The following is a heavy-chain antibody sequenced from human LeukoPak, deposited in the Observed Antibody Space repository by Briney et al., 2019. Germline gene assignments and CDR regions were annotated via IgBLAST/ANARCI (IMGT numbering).Heavy chain of an antibody. V-gene: IGHV1-24*01. D-gene: IGHD3-22*01. Sequence: ASVEVSCKVSGSTLTELSMHWVRQAPGTGLEWIGNFDPEDGEAIYAQKFQGRVTVTEDTSTDTAYMELTSLRSEDTAVYYCATYSPLSRATTVIVMWTAFDIWGQGTMVTVSS. CDR1: GSTLTELS. J-gene: IGHJ3*02. CDR3: ATYSPLSRATTVIVMWTAFDI. CDR2: FDPEDGEA.